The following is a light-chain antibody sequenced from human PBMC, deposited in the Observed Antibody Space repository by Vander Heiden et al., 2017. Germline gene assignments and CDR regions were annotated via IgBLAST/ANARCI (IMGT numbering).Light chain of an antibody. J-gene: IGLJ1*01. Sequence: QSALTPLASVSAAPAQSITFSCTGTSSDVGGYKYVSWYQQHPGKAPKLMIYDVSNRPSGVSNRFSGSKSGNTASLTISGLQAEDEADYYCSSYISSSTSDVFGTGTKVTVL. CDR3: SSYISSSTSDV. V-gene: IGLV2-14*03. CDR1: SSDVGGYKY. CDR2: DVS.